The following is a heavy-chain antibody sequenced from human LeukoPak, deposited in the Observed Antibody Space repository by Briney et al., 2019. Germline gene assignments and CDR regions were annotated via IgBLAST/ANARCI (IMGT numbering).Heavy chain of an antibody. J-gene: IGHJ3*01. CDR1: GFTFSSYS. V-gene: IGHV3-48*01. D-gene: IGHD1-26*01. CDR3: AKVGGSYYDDAFDV. Sequence: GGSLRLSCAASGFTFSSYSMNWVRQAPGKGLEWVSYISSSSSTIYYADSVKGRFTISRDNAKNSLYLQMNSLRAEDTAVYYCAKVGGSYYDDAFDVWGQGTMVTVSS. CDR2: ISSSSSTI.